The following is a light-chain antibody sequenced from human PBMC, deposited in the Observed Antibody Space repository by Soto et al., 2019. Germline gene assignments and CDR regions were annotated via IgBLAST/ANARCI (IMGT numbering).Light chain of an antibody. J-gene: IGKJ1*01. CDR3: QNYNGAPWT. CDR2: AAS. V-gene: IGKV1-27*01. CDR1: QGISTY. Sequence: DIQMTQSPSSLSASVGDRVTITCRASQGISTYLVWYQQKPGTVPKLLIFAASTLRSGVPSRFSGSGSGTDFTLTISSLQPEDVATYYCQNYNGAPWTFGQGTKVDIK.